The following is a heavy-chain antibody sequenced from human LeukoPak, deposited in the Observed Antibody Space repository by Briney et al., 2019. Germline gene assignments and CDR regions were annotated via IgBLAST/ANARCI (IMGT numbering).Heavy chain of an antibody. CDR3: ARHGGLGAVVPYFDY. D-gene: IGHD2-21*01. CDR2: IYYSGST. V-gene: IGHV4-39*01. J-gene: IGHJ4*02. Sequence: SETLSLTCTVSDGSISSSSYYWGWIRQPPGKGLEWIGSIYYSGSTYYYPSLKSRVTISVDTSKNQFSLKLSSVTAADTAVYYCARHGGLGAVVPYFDYWGQGTLVTVSS. CDR1: DGSISSSSYY.